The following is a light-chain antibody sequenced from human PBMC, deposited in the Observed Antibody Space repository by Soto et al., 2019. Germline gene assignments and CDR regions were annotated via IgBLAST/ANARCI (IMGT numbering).Light chain of an antibody. J-gene: IGKJ1*01. CDR2: ETS. Sequence: EIVLTLSPVTLSLSPGERATLSCRASQSVTAGYFAWYQQKPGQAPRLLIYETSSRTTGIPDRFSGSGSGTDFTLTISRLEPEDFAVYYCQQYGNSPTFGQGTKVDIK. CDR3: QQYGNSPT. CDR1: QSVTAGY. V-gene: IGKV3-20*01.